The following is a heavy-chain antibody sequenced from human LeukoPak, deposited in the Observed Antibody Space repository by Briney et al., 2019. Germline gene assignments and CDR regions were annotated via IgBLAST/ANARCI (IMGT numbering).Heavy chain of an antibody. CDR2: FYYSGST. Sequence: PSETLSLTCTVSGGSISSSNSCWGWLRQPPGKGLEWIGSFYYSGSTYYNPSLKSRVTISVDTSESQFSLKLTSVTAADTAVYYCARHSEGYTSGWYYWGQGTLVTVSS. J-gene: IGHJ4*02. V-gene: IGHV4-39*01. CDR3: ARHSEGYTSGWYY. CDR1: GGSISSSNSC. D-gene: IGHD6-19*01.